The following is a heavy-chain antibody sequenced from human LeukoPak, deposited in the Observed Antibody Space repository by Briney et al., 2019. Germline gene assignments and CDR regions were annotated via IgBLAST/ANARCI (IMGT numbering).Heavy chain of an antibody. CDR2: ISSSSSYI. J-gene: IGHJ5*02. CDR3: ARDPGGCVFDP. D-gene: IGHD3-10*01. V-gene: IGHV3-21*01. Sequence: GGSLRLSCAASGFTFSSYSMNWVRQAPGKGLEWVSSISSSSSYIYYADSVKGRFTISRDNAKNSLYLQMNSLRAEDTAVYYCARDPGGCVFDPWGQGTLVTVSS. CDR1: GFTFSSYS.